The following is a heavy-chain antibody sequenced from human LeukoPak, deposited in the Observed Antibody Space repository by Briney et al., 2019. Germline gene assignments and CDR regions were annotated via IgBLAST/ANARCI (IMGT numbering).Heavy chain of an antibody. D-gene: IGHD2-15*01. J-gene: IGHJ3*02. Sequence: GGSLRLSCAASEFTFSDYYMSWIRQAPGKGLEWVSFISSSGSTIYYADSMKGRFTISRDNDLQMNSLRAEDTAVYYCARGLGYCSGGSCPRRAFDIWGQGTVVTVSS. V-gene: IGHV3-11*01. CDR2: ISSSGSTI. CDR3: ARGLGYCSGGSCPRRAFDI. CDR1: EFTFSDYY.